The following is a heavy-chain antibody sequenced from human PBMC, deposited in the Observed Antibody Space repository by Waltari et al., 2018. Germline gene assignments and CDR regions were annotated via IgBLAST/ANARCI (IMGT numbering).Heavy chain of an antibody. Sequence: QLQLQESGPGLVKPSETLSLTCTVSGGSISSSSYYWGWIRQPPGKGMGWIGSIYYSGSTYYNPSLKSRVTISVDTSKNQFSLKLSSVTAADTAVYYCARGSIVVVPAAHDDAFDIWGQGTMVTVSS. D-gene: IGHD2-2*01. V-gene: IGHV4-39*07. CDR3: ARGSIVVVPAAHDDAFDI. CDR2: IYYSGST. CDR1: GGSISSSSYY. J-gene: IGHJ3*02.